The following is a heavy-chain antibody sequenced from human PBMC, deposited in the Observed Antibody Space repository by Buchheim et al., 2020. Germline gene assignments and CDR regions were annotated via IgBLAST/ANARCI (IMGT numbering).Heavy chain of an antibody. D-gene: IGHD2-15*01. CDR3: AKELLSVAGNLLDY. CDR2: ISGSGAAA. Sequence: EVQLLESGGGLVQPGGSLRVSCAASGFTFSNYAMSWVRQAPGKGLEWVSIISGSGAAAYYADSVKGRFTSSRENSKKTLHLQMNSLRPEDTAVYYCAKELLSVAGNLLDYWGQGTL. V-gene: IGHV3-23*01. J-gene: IGHJ4*02. CDR1: GFTFSNYA.